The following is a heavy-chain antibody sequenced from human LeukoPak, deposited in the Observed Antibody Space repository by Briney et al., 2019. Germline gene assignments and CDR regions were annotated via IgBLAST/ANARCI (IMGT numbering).Heavy chain of an antibody. CDR3: ARGGGGSYYPFDY. V-gene: IGHV4-59*01. J-gene: IGHJ4*02. CDR1: GGSISSYY. D-gene: IGHD1-26*01. CDR2: IYYSGST. Sequence: SETLSLTCTVSGGSISSYYWSWVRQPPGKGLEWIGYIYYSGSTNYNPSLKSRVTISVDTSKNQFSLKLSSVPAADTAVYYCARGGGGSYYPFDYWGQGTLVTVSS.